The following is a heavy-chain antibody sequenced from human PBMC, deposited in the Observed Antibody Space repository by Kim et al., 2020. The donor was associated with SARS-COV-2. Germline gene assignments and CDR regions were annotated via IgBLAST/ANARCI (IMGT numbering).Heavy chain of an antibody. CDR1: GFTFSSYA. J-gene: IGHJ6*02. CDR2: ISYDGSNK. Sequence: GGSLRLSCAASGFTFSSYAMHWVRQAPGKGLEWVAVISYDGSNKYYADSVKGRFTISRDNSKNTLYLQMNSLRAEDTAVYYCARDRRDGYNWYYYYGMDVWGQGTTVTVSS. CDR3: ARDRRDGYNWYYYYGMDV. V-gene: IGHV3-30-3*01. D-gene: IGHD5-12*01.